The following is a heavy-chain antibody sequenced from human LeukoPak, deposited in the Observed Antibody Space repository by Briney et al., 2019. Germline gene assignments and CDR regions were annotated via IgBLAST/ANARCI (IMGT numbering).Heavy chain of an antibody. V-gene: IGHV1-18*01. CDR2: ISAYNGNT. D-gene: IGHD2-15*01. Sequence: GASVKVSCKASGYTFTSYGISWVRQAPGQGLEWMGGISAYNGNTNYAQKLQGRVTMTTDTSTSTAYMELRSLRSDDTAVYYCARDTVVVVAAPNYYYYMDVWGKGTTVTISS. CDR1: GYTFTSYG. CDR3: ARDTVVVVAAPNYYYYMDV. J-gene: IGHJ6*03.